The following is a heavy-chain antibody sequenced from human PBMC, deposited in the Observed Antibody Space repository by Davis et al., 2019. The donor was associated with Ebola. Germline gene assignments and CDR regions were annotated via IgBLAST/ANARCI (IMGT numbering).Heavy chain of an antibody. CDR1: GFTFSDYY. J-gene: IGHJ4*02. V-gene: IGHV3-74*01. CDR3: ARRRGYSYGSYYFDY. CDR2: INADGTTT. Sequence: PGGSLRLSCAASGFTFSDYYMSWIRQAPGKGLVWVSRINADGTTTTYADSVKGRFTISRDNAKNTLYLQMNSLRAEDTAVYYCARRRGYSYGSYYFDYWGQGTLVTVSS. D-gene: IGHD5-18*01.